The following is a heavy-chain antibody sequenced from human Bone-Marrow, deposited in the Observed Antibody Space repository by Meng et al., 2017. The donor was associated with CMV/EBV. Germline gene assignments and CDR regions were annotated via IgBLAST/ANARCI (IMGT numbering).Heavy chain of an antibody. CDR2: INDSGETT. CDR1: GLTFSRYP. CDR3: LKVESNRNHAKCSKGWLGP. J-gene: IGHJ5*02. D-gene: IGHD2-2*01. V-gene: IGHV3-23*01. Sequence: GESLKISCVVSGLTFSRYPMNWVRQAPGKGLEWVSGINDSGETTYYADSVKGRFTISRDNSRNTVYLQMNSLRVEDTAVYYCLKVESNRNHAKCSKGWLGPWGQGTPVTVSS.